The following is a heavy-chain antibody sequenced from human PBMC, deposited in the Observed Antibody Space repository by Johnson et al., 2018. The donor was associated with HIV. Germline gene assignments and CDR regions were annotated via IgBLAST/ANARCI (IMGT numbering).Heavy chain of an antibody. CDR3: AKATLEYSSSRAAFDI. CDR1: GFTFSSYV. CDR2: ISWNSGNI. V-gene: IGHV3-9*01. D-gene: IGHD6-6*01. J-gene: IGHJ3*02. Sequence: VQLVESGGGVVQPGGSLRLSCAAAGFTFSSYVMHWVRQAPGKGLEWVSGISWNSGNIGYEESVTGRFTISRDNAKNSLYLQMNSLRAEDTALYYCAKATLEYSSSRAAFDIWGQGTMVTVSS.